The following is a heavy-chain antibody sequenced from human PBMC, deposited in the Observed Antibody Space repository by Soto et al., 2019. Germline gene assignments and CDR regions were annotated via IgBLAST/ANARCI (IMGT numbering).Heavy chain of an antibody. V-gene: IGHV3-66*01. J-gene: IGHJ3*02. Sequence: GGSLRLSCAASGFTVSSNYMSWVRQAPGKGLEWVSVIYSGGSTYYADSVKGRFTISRDNSKNTLYLQMNSLRAEDTAVYYCAREDCSGGSCYSGRWAFDIWGQGTMVTVSS. D-gene: IGHD2-15*01. CDR1: GFTVSSNY. CDR2: IYSGGST. CDR3: AREDCSGGSCYSGRWAFDI.